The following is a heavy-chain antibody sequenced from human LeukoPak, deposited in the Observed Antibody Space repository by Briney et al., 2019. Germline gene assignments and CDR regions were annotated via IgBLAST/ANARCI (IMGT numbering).Heavy chain of an antibody. CDR2: IWYDGTNK. CDR3: ARDLGEGGFDY. J-gene: IGHJ4*02. D-gene: IGHD3-16*01. Sequence: PGGSLRLSCVASGFTFSAYWMTWVRQAPGKGLEWVAVIWYDGTNKYYADSVKGRFTISRDNSKNTLYLQMNSLRAEDTAVYYCARDLGEGGFDYWGQGTLVTVSS. V-gene: IGHV3-33*08. CDR1: GFTFSAYW.